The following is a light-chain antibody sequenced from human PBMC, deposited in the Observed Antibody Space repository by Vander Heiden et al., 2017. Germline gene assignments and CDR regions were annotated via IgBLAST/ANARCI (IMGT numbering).Light chain of an antibody. CDR1: SANIGDNY. V-gene: IGLV1-51*01. CDR3: GTWASSRSAV. Sequence: SVLTLPPSLSASPAQNTTTSSCGSSANIGDNYVSWYQQDPGTAPKLLIYENDKRPSGVPDRFSGSKSGTSASLGITGLQTGDEADYYCGTWASSRSAVFGGGTKLTVL. J-gene: IGLJ2*01. CDR2: END.